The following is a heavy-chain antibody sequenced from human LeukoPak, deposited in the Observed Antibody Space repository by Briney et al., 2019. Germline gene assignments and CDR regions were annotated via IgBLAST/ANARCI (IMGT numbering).Heavy chain of an antibody. D-gene: IGHD3/OR15-3a*01. Sequence: KPGGSLRLSCAASGFTFSTHSMNWVRQAPGKGLEWVSFISSGSSYIYYADSVKGRFTISRDNAKNSLYLQMNSLRAEDTAVYYCARVWLDWTNEEAFDSWGQGTLVTVSS. CDR1: GFTFSTHS. V-gene: IGHV3-21*01. CDR3: ARVWLDWTNEEAFDS. CDR2: ISSGSSYI. J-gene: IGHJ4*02.